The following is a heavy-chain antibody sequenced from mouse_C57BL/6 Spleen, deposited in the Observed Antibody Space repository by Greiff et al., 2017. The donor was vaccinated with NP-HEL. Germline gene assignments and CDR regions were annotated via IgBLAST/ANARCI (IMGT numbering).Heavy chain of an antibody. CDR1: GYTFTSYW. Sequence: QVQLQQPGAELVKPGASVKMSCKASGYTFTSYWITWVKQRPGQGLEWIGDIYPGSGSPNYNEKFKSKATLTVDKSSSTAYMQLSSLTSEDSAVYYCARKMASSWFAYGGQGTLVTVAA. V-gene: IGHV1-55*01. D-gene: IGHD2-3*01. CDR2: IYPGSGSP. J-gene: IGHJ3*01. CDR3: ARKMASSWFAY.